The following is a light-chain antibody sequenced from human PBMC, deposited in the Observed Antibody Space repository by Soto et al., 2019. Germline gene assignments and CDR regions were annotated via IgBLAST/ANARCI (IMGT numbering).Light chain of an antibody. CDR1: LSVSSNY. Sequence: EIVLTQSPGTLSLSPGERATLSCRASLSVSSNYLAWYQQKPGQAPRLLIYGASSRATGIADRFSGSGSGTDVTLSISRLEPEDFAVYYCQQYGGSPPITFGPGTKVDIK. V-gene: IGKV3-20*01. CDR3: QQYGGSPPIT. J-gene: IGKJ3*01. CDR2: GAS.